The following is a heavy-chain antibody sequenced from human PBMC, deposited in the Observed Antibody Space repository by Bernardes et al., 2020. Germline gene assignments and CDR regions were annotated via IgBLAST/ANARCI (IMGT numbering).Heavy chain of an antibody. J-gene: IGHJ4*02. CDR3: AKDFAGTTRFDY. D-gene: IGHD3-3*01. CDR1: GFTFSSYA. CDR2: ISGSGGST. Sequence: GSLSLSSAASGFTFSSYAMSWVRQPPGKGLEWVSAISGSGGSTYYADSVKGRFTISRDNSKNTLYLQMNSLRAEDTAVYYCAKDFAGTTRFDYWGQGTLVTVSS. V-gene: IGHV3-23*01.